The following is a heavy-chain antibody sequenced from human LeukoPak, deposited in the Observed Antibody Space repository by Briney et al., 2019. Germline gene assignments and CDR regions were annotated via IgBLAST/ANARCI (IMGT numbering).Heavy chain of an antibody. CDR1: GFTFSSSW. Sequence: GGSLRLSCAASGFTFSSSWMSWVRQAPGKGLEWVANIKQDESEKYYVDSVKGRFTVSRDNAKNPLYLQMNSLRAEDTAVYYCARDPYDSSGYSFGAFDIWGQGTMVCVSS. D-gene: IGHD3-22*01. J-gene: IGHJ3*02. V-gene: IGHV3-7*01. CDR3: ARDPYDSSGYSFGAFDI. CDR2: IKQDESEK.